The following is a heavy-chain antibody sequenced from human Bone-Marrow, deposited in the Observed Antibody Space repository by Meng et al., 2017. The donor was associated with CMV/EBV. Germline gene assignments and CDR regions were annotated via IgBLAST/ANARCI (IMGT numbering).Heavy chain of an antibody. CDR2: INHSGST. V-gene: IGHV4-34*01. CDR1: GGSFSGYY. J-gene: IGHJ4*02. D-gene: IGHD3-9*01. CDR3: ARVDTNLLYHLDY. Sequence: SETLSLTCAVYGGSFSGYYWSWIRQPPGKGLEWIGEINHSGSTNYNPSLKSRVTISVDTSKNQFSLKLSSVTAEDTAVYYCARVDTNLLYHLDYWGQGTLVTVSS.